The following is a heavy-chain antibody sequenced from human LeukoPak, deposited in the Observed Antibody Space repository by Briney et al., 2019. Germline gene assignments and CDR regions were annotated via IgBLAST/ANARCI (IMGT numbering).Heavy chain of an antibody. J-gene: IGHJ4*02. Sequence: PSGTLSLTCAVYGGSFSGYYWSWIRQPPGKGLEWIGEINHSGSTNYNPSLKSRVTISVDTSKNQFSLKLSSVTAADTAVYYCARRTGAAAGDYWGQGTLVTVSS. CDR3: ARRTGAAAGDY. D-gene: IGHD6-13*01. CDR2: INHSGST. CDR1: GGSFSGYY. V-gene: IGHV4-34*01.